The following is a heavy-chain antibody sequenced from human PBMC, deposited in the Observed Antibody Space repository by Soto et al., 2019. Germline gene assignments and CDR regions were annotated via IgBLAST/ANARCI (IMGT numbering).Heavy chain of an antibody. D-gene: IGHD6-19*01. J-gene: IGHJ4*02. CDR3: AHGSGWLFDF. Sequence: QITLKESGPTLVKPTQTLTLTCTFSGFSLTSNAVGVGWFRQPPGKALEWLALIYWDDDNHYSPSLKSRLTFPQDTSKNQVVLIMTNMDPVDTATYYCAHGSGWLFDFWGQGTLVTVSS. CDR2: IYWDDDN. V-gene: IGHV2-5*02. CDR1: GFSLTSNAVG.